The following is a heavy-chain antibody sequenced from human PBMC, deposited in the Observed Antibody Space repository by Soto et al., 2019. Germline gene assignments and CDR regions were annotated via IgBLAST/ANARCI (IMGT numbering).Heavy chain of an antibody. V-gene: IGHV3-30-3*01. J-gene: IGHJ4*02. CDR2: TSSDGNLK. CDR1: GFTFRNYP. Sequence: QVQLEESGGGVVQPGRSLRLSCVASGFTFRNYPVHWVRQAPGKGLEWVAVTSSDGNLKYYADSVKGRFTISRDNSKNNLCLQMRVLRIDSAGVYYWAGDPVVGVWLRDYGGQGTLVTVSS. D-gene: IGHD6-19*01. CDR3: AGDPVVGVWLRDY.